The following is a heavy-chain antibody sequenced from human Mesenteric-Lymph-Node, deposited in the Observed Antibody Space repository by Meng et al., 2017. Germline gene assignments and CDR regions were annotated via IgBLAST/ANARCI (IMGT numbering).Heavy chain of an antibody. J-gene: IGHJ5*02. Sequence: QVQGQESGPGLVKPSQTLSLTCTVSGGSMSSGDYFWNWIRQPPGKGLEWIGYIYYSGNTYYNPSLKSRVTISIDTSKNQFSLKLNSVTAADTAVYYCARGGYDLNWFDPWGQGTLVTVSS. V-gene: IGHV4-30-4*01. D-gene: IGHD2-15*01. CDR1: GGSMSSGDYF. CDR2: IYYSGNT. CDR3: ARGGYDLNWFDP.